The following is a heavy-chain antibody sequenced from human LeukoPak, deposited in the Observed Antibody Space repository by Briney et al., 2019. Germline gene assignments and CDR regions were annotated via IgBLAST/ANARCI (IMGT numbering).Heavy chain of an antibody. J-gene: IGHJ4*02. V-gene: IGHV1-18*01. CDR1: GYTFTSYG. CDR3: ARDPPYYDSSGYYAF. D-gene: IGHD3-22*01. Sequence: ASVKVSCKASGYTFTSYGISWVRQAPGQGLEWMGWISAYNGNTNYAQKLRGRVTMTTDTSTTTAYMELRSLRSDDTAVYYCARDPPYYDSSGYYAFWGQGTLVTVSS. CDR2: ISAYNGNT.